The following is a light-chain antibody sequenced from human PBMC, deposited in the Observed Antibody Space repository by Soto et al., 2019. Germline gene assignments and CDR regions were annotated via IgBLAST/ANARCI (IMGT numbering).Light chain of an antibody. J-gene: IGKJ1*01. CDR2: GAS. CDR1: QTVTSDY. V-gene: IGKV3-20*01. Sequence: EIVLTQSPDTLSLSPGERATLSCRASQTVTSDYLAWYQQKPGQAPRLLIYGASIGATGIPDRFSGSGSGTDFTLTISRLEPDDFAVYYCQQYGGSPRTFGQGTKVEIK. CDR3: QQYGGSPRT.